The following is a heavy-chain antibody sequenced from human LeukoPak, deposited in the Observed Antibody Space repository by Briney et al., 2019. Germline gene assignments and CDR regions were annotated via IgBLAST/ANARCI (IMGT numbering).Heavy chain of an antibody. V-gene: IGHV1-2*02. CDR2: INPNSGGT. CDR1: GYTFTGYY. CDR3: ARSDDYDSSGYYYFDY. D-gene: IGHD3-22*01. Sequence: ASVKVSCKASGYTFTGYYMHWARQAPGQGLEWMGWINPNSGGTNYAQKFQGRVTMTRDTSISTAYMELSRLRSDDTAVYYCARSDDYDSSGYYYFDYWGQGTLVTVSS. J-gene: IGHJ4*02.